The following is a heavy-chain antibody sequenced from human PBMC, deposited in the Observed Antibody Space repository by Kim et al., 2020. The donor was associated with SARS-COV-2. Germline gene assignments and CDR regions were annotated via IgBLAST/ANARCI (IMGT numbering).Heavy chain of an antibody. CDR3: ARDGEDDILTGPMTWYFEL. Sequence: GGSLRLSCAASGFTFSSYSMNWVRQAPGKGLEWVSYISSSSSTIYYADSVKGRFTISRDNAKNSLYLQMNSLRDEDTAVYYCARDGEDDILTGPMTWYFELWGRGTVVTV. J-gene: IGHJ2*01. CDR1: GFTFSSYS. CDR2: ISSSSSTI. V-gene: IGHV3-48*02. D-gene: IGHD3-9*01.